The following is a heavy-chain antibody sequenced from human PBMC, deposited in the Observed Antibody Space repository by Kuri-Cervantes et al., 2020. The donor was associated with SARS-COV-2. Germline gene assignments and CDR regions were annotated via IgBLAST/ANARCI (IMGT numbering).Heavy chain of an antibody. J-gene: IGHJ5*02. V-gene: IGHV1-69*06. CDR3: AKSSSSWYNNWFDP. CDR2: IIPIFGTA. D-gene: IGHD6-13*01. Sequence: SVKVSCKASGGTFSSYAISWVRQAPGQGLEWMGGIIPIFGTANYAQKFQGRVTITADKSTSTAYMELSSLRSEDTAVYYCAKSSSSWYNNWFDPWGHGNLVTGAS. CDR1: GGTFSSYA.